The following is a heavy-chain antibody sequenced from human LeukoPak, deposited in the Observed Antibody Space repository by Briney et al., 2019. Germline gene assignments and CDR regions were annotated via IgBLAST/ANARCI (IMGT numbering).Heavy chain of an antibody. Sequence: GGSLRLSCAASGFTFSSYEMNWVRQAPGKGLEWVSAISGSGGSTYYADSVKGRFTISRDNSKNTLYLQMNSLRAEDTAVYYCAKGTLFYSSGGDYWGQGTLVTVSS. J-gene: IGHJ4*02. CDR2: ISGSGGST. D-gene: IGHD6-19*01. CDR1: GFTFSSYE. CDR3: AKGTLFYSSGGDY. V-gene: IGHV3-23*01.